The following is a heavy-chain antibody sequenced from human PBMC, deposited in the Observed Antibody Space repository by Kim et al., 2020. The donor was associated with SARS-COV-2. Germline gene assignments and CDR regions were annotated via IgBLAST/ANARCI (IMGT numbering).Heavy chain of an antibody. CDR1: GYTFDKSW. Sequence: GGSLRLSCVASGYTFDKSWIHWVRRAPGKGLVWVSRVGPDGTGTTYADAVKGRFTISRDNAKKTVHLQMNSLTAEDMAVYYCAMGLHGYFLDLRWGQGTL. CDR2: VGPDGTGT. J-gene: IGHJ4*02. CDR3: AMGLHGYFLDLR. V-gene: IGHV3-74*01. D-gene: IGHD1-1*01.